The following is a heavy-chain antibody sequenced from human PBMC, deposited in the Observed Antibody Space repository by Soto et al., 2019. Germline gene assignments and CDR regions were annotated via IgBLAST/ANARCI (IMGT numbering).Heavy chain of an antibody. CDR1: GGSISSGDYY. Sequence: SETLSLTCTVSGGSISSGDYYWSWIRQPPGKGLEWIGYIYYSGSTYYNPSLKSRVTISVDTSKSQFSLKLSSVTAADTAVYYCARGHDYAIDYWGQGTLVTVSS. V-gene: IGHV4-30-4*01. CDR3: ARGHDYAIDY. CDR2: IYYSGST. D-gene: IGHD4-17*01. J-gene: IGHJ4*02.